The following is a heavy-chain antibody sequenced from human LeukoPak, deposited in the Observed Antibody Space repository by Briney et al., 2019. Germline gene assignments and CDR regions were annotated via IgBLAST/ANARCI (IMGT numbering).Heavy chain of an antibody. Sequence: SETLSLTCTVSGGSISSYYWSWIRQPPGKGLEWIGYIYYSGSTNYNPSLKSRVTISVDTSKNQFSLKLNSVTAADTAVYYCVGRATRYFDYWGQGILVTVS. CDR1: GGSISSYY. V-gene: IGHV4-59*01. CDR3: VGRATRYFDY. J-gene: IGHJ4*02. D-gene: IGHD5-24*01. CDR2: IYYSGST.